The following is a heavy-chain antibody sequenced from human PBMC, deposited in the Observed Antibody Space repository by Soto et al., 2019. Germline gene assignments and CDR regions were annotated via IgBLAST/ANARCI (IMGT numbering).Heavy chain of an antibody. Sequence: QVQLQGSGPGLLKPSETLSLTCTVSGDSISSYYWSWLRQPPGKGLEWIGYIYYSGSTNYNPSLKSRVTISVDTSKIQFNLNMSSVTAADTAVYFCARSNGDYGDYCSQETLVTVSS. CDR3: ARSNGDYGDY. D-gene: IGHD4-17*01. CDR1: GDSISSYY. J-gene: IGHJ4*02. CDR2: IYYSGST. V-gene: IGHV4-59*12.